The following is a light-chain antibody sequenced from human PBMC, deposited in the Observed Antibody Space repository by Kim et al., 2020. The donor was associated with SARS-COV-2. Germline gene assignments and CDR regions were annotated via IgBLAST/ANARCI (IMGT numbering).Light chain of an antibody. J-gene: IGKJ1*01. CDR2: GAS. CDR1: QSVSSNY. Sequence: SPGERATLSCRSSQSVSSNYLAWYQQKPGQAPRLLIYGASSRATGIPDRFSGSGSGTDFTLTISRLEPEDFAVYYCHQYGSSPQTFGQGTKVDIK. V-gene: IGKV3-20*01. CDR3: HQYGSSPQT.